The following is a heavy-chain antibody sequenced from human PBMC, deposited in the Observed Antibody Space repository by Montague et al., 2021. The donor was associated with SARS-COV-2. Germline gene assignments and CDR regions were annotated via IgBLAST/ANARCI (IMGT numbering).Heavy chain of an antibody. CDR2: IHYSGSN. D-gene: IGHD3-10*01. J-gene: IGHJ4*02. CDR1: GGSIGSYY. V-gene: IGHV4-59*01. CDR3: ARSLDPSATNYLAY. Sequence: SETLSLTCSVSGGSIGSYYCSWLWQPQGKGLERIGHIHYSGSNTYSSSSKRRVTISIDTAKNQFSLKLRAVTAADAAAYYCARSLDPSATNYLAYWGQGTLVTVSS.